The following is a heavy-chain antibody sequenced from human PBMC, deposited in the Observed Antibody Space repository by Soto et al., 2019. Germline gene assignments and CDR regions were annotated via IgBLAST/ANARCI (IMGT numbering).Heavy chain of an antibody. J-gene: IGHJ4*02. CDR1: GGTFSSYS. V-gene: IGHV1-69*01. CDR3: ARDGERHCGGVDY. CDR2: ITPIFGTA. D-gene: IGHD2-21*01. Sequence: QVQLVQSGAEVQKSGSSVKVSCKASGGTFSSYSINWVRQAPGQGLEWMGEITPIFGTANYAQKFQGRVTIPADETTSTAEMEPSSLRSEDTAVYFCARDGERHCGGVDYWGQGTLVTVSS.